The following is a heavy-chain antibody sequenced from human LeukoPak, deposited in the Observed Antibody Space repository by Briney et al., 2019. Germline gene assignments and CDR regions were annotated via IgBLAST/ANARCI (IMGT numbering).Heavy chain of an antibody. CDR2: INPNSGGT. J-gene: IGHJ4*02. Sequence: ASVKVSCKASGGTFSSYAISWVRQAPGQGLEWMGWINPNSGGTNYAQKFQGRVTMTRDTSISTAYMELSRLRSDDTAVYYCARDVAATSGYWGQGTLVTVSS. CDR3: ARDVAATSGY. V-gene: IGHV1-2*02. D-gene: IGHD2-15*01. CDR1: GGTFSSYA.